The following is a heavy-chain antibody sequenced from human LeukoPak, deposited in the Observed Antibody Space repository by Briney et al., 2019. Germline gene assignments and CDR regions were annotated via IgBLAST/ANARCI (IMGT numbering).Heavy chain of an antibody. CDR3: ARGGSSGYYYGY. V-gene: IGHV3-21*01. CDR2: ISSSSSYI. Sequence: GGSLRLSCAASGLTFSSYSMNWVRQAPGKGLEWVSSISSSSSYIYYADSVKGRFTISRDNAKNSLYLQMNSLRVEDTAVYYCARGGSSGYYYGYWGQGTLVTVSS. J-gene: IGHJ4*02. CDR1: GLTFSSYS. D-gene: IGHD3-22*01.